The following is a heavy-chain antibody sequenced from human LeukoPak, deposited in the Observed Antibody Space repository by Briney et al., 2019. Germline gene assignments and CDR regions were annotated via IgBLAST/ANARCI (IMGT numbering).Heavy chain of an antibody. CDR3: ARLNSGTNWFDP. D-gene: IGHD1-14*01. V-gene: IGHV1-69*05. J-gene: IGHJ5*02. CDR2: IIPIFGTA. CDR1: GGTFSSYA. Sequence: GASVKVSCKASGGTFSSYAISWVRQAPGQGLEWMGGIIPIFGTANYAQKFQGRVTITTDESTSTAYMELSSLRSEDTAVYYCARLNSGTNWFDPWGQGTLVTVSS.